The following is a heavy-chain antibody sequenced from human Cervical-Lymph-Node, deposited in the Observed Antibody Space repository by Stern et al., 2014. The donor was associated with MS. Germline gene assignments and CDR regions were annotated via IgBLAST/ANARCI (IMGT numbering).Heavy chain of an antibody. CDR3: ARGGAVATSDYYFDY. CDR2: ISYDGSDK. CDR1: GFTFSYHA. J-gene: IGHJ4*02. V-gene: IGHV3-30*01. Sequence: VQLVQSGGGVVQPGRSLRLSWAASGFTFSYHAMQWVRQAPGKGLEWVAGISYDGSDKNDADSVKGRFTISRDNSRNTLYLQMNSLRVDDTAVYYCARGGAVATSDYYFDYWGQGILVTVSS. D-gene: IGHD5-12*01.